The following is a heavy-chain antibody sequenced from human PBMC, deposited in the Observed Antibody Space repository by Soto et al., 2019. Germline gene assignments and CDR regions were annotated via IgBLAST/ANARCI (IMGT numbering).Heavy chain of an antibody. V-gene: IGHV4-39*01. CDR3: ARQTTGYSSGWTTDY. J-gene: IGHJ4*02. Sequence: SETLSLTCTVSGGSISSSSYYWGWIRQPPGKGLEWIGSIYYSGSTYYNPSLKSRVTISVDTSKNQFSLKLSSVTAADTAVYYCARQTTGYSSGWTTDYWGQGTLVTVSS. CDR2: IYYSGST. D-gene: IGHD6-19*01. CDR1: GGSISSSSYY.